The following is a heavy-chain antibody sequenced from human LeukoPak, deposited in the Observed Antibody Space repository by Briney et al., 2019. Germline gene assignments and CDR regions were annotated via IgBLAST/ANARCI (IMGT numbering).Heavy chain of an antibody. CDR3: ARGKYYDSSGLDY. J-gene: IGHJ4*02. Sequence: GGSLRLSCAASGFTFSSYAMSWIRQAPGKGLEWVSYISSSGSTIYYADSVKGRFTISRDNAKNSLYLQMNSLRAEDTAVYYCARGKYYDSSGLDYWGQGTLVTVSS. CDR2: ISSSGSTI. CDR1: GFTFSSYA. D-gene: IGHD3-22*01. V-gene: IGHV3-11*01.